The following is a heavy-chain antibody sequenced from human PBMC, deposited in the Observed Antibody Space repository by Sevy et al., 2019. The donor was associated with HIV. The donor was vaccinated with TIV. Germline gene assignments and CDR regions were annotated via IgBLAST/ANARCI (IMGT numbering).Heavy chain of an antibody. D-gene: IGHD4-17*01. Sequence: GGSLRLSCAASGFTFSSYAMSWVRQAPGKGLEWVAAISCSGGSTYYADSVKGRFTISRDNSKNTLYLQMNSLRAEDKAVYYCSKDAFYGDYVNYCYYYMDVWGKGTPVTVSS. CDR3: SKDAFYGDYVNYCYYYMDV. CDR2: ISCSGGST. J-gene: IGHJ6*03. V-gene: IGHV3-23*01. CDR1: GFTFSSYA.